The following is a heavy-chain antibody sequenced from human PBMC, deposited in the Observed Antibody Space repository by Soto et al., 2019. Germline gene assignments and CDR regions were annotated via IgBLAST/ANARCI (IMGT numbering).Heavy chain of an antibody. V-gene: IGHV4-59*01. CDR1: GTSISSYY. D-gene: IGHD2-8*01. J-gene: IGHJ4*02. Sequence: SETLSLTCTVSGTSISSYYWSWIRQPPGKGLEWIANIHYSGTTNYNPSLASRVTLSVDTSKNQFSLKMTSVTAADRAMYFCARYNSYAIDYWGRGTPVTVSS. CDR3: ARYNSYAIDY. CDR2: IHYSGTT.